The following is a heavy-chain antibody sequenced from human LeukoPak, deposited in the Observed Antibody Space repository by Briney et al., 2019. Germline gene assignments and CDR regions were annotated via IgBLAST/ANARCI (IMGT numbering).Heavy chain of an antibody. D-gene: IGHD5-18*01. V-gene: IGHV3-21*01. Sequence: KTGGSLRLSCAASGFNFSTSRMNWVRQAPGKGLEWVSSISTSDSYMYYGDSVRGRFTISRDNTRNSVYLQMNSLRAEDTAVYYCAREVLDVDATMTNYYYYMDVWGKGTTVTVSS. CDR1: GFNFSTSR. J-gene: IGHJ6*03. CDR2: ISTSDSYM. CDR3: AREVLDVDATMTNYYYYMDV.